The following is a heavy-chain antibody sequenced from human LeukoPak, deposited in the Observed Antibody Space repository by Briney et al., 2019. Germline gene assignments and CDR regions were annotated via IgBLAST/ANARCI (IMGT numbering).Heavy chain of an antibody. CDR1: GYTFTGYY. CDR3: AREDYDGSGYHDF. J-gene: IGHJ4*02. V-gene: IGHV1-2*02. Sequence: ASVTVSCKASGYTFTGYYIHWVRQAPGQGLGWMGWINPNSGGTKYAQKFQGRVTMTRDTSISTAYMELSRLRSDDTAVYYCAREDYDGSGYHDFWGRGTLVTVS. CDR2: INPNSGGT. D-gene: IGHD3-22*01.